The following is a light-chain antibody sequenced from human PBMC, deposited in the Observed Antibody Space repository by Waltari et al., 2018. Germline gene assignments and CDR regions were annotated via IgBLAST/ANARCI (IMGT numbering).Light chain of an antibody. CDR3: QAWDSGVV. CDR2: QDS. V-gene: IGLV3-1*01. J-gene: IGLJ2*01. Sequence: SSELTQPPSVSVSPGQTASITCSGDKLGDKYVCWYQQKPGHSPEVVIYQDSLRPSWIPERFSGSNSGNTATLTISGTQPVDDADYYCQAWDSGVVFGGGTKLTVL. CDR1: KLGDKY.